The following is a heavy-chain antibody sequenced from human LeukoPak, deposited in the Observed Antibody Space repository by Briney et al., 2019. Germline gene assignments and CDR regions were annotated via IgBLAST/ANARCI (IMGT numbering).Heavy chain of an antibody. V-gene: IGHV3-7*03. CDR1: GFTLSGYW. J-gene: IGHJ4*02. Sequence: GGSLRLSCAASGFTLSGYWMSWVRQAPGKGLEWVANVNEDGSAKHYVDSVKGRFTVSRDNAKNSLYLQMDSLRAEDTAVYYCARYSGGYYPFHNWGQGTLVTVSS. D-gene: IGHD1-26*01. CDR2: VNEDGSAK. CDR3: ARYSGGYYPFHN.